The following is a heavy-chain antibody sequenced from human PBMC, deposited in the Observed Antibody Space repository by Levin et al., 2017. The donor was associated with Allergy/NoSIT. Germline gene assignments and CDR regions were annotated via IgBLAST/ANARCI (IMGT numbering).Heavy chain of an antibody. CDR3: AKDSPTHGGNSDFDY. J-gene: IGHJ4*02. Sequence: PGGSLRLSCAASGFTFSSYGMHWVRQAPGKGLEWVAVISYDGSNKYYADSVKGRFTISRDNSKNTLYLQMNSLRAEDTAVYYCAKDSPTHGGNSDFDYWGQGTLVTVSS. V-gene: IGHV3-30*18. CDR1: GFTFSSYG. D-gene: IGHD4-23*01. CDR2: ISYDGSNK.